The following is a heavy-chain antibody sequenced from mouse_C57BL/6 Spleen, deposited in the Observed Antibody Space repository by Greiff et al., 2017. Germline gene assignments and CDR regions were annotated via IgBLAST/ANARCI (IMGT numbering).Heavy chain of an antibody. CDR1: GYTFTDYN. CDR2: INPNNGGT. V-gene: IGHV1-22*01. J-gene: IGHJ2*01. Sequence: EVQLLQSGPELVKPGASVKMSCTASGYTFTDYNMHWVKQSHGKSLEWIGYINPNNGGTCYNQKFKGKVTLSVNKSTSTPYMELRSLTSEDSAVYCCASGPGTGYWGQGTTLTVSS. D-gene: IGHD4-1*01. CDR3: ASGPGTGY.